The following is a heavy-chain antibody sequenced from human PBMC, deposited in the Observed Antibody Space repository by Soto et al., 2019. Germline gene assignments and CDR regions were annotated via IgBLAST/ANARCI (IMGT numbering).Heavy chain of an antibody. Sequence: ASVKVSCKASGYTFTSYYMHWVRQAPGQGLEWMGIINPSGGSTSYAQKFQGRVTMTRDTSTSTVYMELSSLRSEDTAVYYCARQEGGSSWYFSNWFDPWGQGTLVTVSS. V-gene: IGHV1-46*01. D-gene: IGHD6-13*01. CDR3: ARQEGGSSWYFSNWFDP. CDR1: GYTFTSYY. CDR2: INPSGGST. J-gene: IGHJ5*02.